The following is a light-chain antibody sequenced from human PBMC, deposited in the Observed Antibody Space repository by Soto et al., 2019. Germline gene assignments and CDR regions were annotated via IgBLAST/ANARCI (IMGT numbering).Light chain of an antibody. CDR2: AAS. V-gene: IGKV1-39*01. Sequence: DIQMTQSPSSLPASVGDRVSITCRASQSISTHLSWYQQKPGKAPKLLIYAASSLQSWVPSRFTGSGSGTDFTLTISSLQPEDFATYYCQQSYTSWWTFGQGTKVDI. CDR3: QQSYTSWWT. CDR1: QSISTH. J-gene: IGKJ1*01.